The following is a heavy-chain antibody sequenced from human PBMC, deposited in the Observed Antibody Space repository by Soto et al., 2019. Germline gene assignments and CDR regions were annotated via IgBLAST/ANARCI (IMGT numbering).Heavy chain of an antibody. CDR1: GGSISRYY. D-gene: IGHD6-13*01. Sequence: QVQLQESGPGPVKPSETLSLTCTVSGGSISRYYWSWIRQPPGKGLEWIGYIFYSGSTNYNPSLKSRVTISEDTSKNQFSLKLSSVTAADTAVYYCARGFSSSWYWFDPGGQGTLVTVSS. V-gene: IGHV4-59*01. CDR3: ARGFSSSWYWFDP. J-gene: IGHJ5*02. CDR2: IFYSGST.